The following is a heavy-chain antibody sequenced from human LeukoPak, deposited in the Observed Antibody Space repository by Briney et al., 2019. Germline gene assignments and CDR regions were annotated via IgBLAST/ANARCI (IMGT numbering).Heavy chain of an antibody. J-gene: IGHJ4*02. CDR1: GFTFSSYA. CDR2: ISGSGGST. CDR3: AKSSGIVVVPAADFDY. Sequence: GGSLRLSCAASGFTFSSYAMSWVRQAPGKGLEWVSAISGSGGSTYYADSVKGRFTISRDNSKNTLYLRMNSLRAEDTAVYYCAKSSGIVVVPAADFDYWGQGTLVTVSS. V-gene: IGHV3-23*01. D-gene: IGHD2-2*01.